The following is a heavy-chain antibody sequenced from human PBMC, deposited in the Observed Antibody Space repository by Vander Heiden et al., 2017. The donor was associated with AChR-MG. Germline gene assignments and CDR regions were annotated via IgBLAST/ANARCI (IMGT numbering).Heavy chain of an antibody. V-gene: IGHV3-23*01. D-gene: IGHD2-15*01. Sequence: EVQLLESGGGLVQPGGSLRLSCSAPGFTFSSYAMSWVRQAPGKGLEWVSAISGSGGSTYYADSVKGRFTISRDNSKNTLYLQMNSLRAEDTAVYYCAKGIGLYNWFDPWGQGTLVTVSS. CDR1: GFTFSSYA. J-gene: IGHJ5*02. CDR3: AKGIGLYNWFDP. CDR2: ISGSGGST.